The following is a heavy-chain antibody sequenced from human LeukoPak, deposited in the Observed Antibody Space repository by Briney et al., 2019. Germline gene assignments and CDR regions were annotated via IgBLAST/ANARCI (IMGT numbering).Heavy chain of an antibody. J-gene: IGHJ1*01. CDR1: GGSISSYY. V-gene: IGHV4-59*01. D-gene: IGHD2-15*01. Sequence: SETLSLTCTVSGGSISSYYWSWIRQPPGEGLEWIGYIYYSGTTNYNPALKSRVTISVDTSKNQFSLKLSSVTAADTAVYYCAREDYCSGGSCDSGYFQHWGQGTVDTVSS. CDR3: AREDYCSGGSCDSGYFQH. CDR2: IYYSGTT.